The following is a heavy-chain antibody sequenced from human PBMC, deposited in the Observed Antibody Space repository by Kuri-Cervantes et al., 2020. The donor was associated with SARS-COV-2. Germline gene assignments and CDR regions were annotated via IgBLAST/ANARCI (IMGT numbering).Heavy chain of an antibody. CDR1: GFTFSSYG. D-gene: IGHD3-22*01. J-gene: IGHJ4*02. CDR3: ATQGTIYYYDTL. CDR2: INSDGSST. Sequence: GESLKISCAASGFTFSSYGMHWVRQAPGKGLVWVSRINSDGSSTSYADSVKGRFTISRDNAKNTLYLQMNSLRAEDTAVYYCATQGTIYYYDTLWGQGTLVTVSS. V-gene: IGHV3-74*01.